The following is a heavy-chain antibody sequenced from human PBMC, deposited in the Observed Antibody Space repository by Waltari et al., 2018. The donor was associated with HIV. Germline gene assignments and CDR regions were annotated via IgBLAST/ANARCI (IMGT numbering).Heavy chain of an antibody. J-gene: IGHJ3*02. CDR1: GSTLSRDW. V-gene: IGHV3-7*01. CDR3: ARSRSDVFDI. CDR2: IKEDGSRK. Sequence: EVQLVESGGGLVKPGGSLRLSCAAPGSTLSRDWMTGVRQAPGKGLEWVSNIKEDGSRKWYVDSVKGRFTISRDNAKNSLYLQMNSLRAEDTAVYYCARSRSDVFDIWGQGTMVTVSS.